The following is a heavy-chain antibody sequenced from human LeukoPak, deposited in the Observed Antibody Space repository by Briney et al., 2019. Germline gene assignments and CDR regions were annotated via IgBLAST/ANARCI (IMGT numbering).Heavy chain of an antibody. CDR3: AREKRFGEYDN. J-gene: IGHJ4*02. V-gene: IGHV4-31*03. CDR1: GGSINSGGYS. D-gene: IGHD3-10*01. CDR2: IYYSGST. Sequence: SQTLSLTCTVSGGSINSGGYSWSWVRQHPGKGLEWIGYIYYSGSTYYNPSLKSRVTISVDTSKNQFSLKLSSVTAADTAVYYCAREKRFGEYDNGGQGTLVTVSS.